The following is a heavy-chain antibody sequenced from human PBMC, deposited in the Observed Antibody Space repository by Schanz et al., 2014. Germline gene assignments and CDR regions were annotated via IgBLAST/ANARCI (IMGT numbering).Heavy chain of an antibody. CDR2: MSYDGSIK. CDR1: EFTFSSYK. V-gene: IGHV3-30*03. J-gene: IGHJ6*02. Sequence: VQLVESGGGLVKPGGSLRLSCEASEFTFSSYKMNWVRQAPGKGLEWVAAMSYDGSIKYYGDSVKGRFTISRDNSKNTLYLHMNSLRSEDTAVYYCAREEGWGIAAAGPKHYYYGMDVWGQGTTVTVSS. CDR3: AREEGWGIAAAGPKHYYYGMDV. D-gene: IGHD6-13*01.